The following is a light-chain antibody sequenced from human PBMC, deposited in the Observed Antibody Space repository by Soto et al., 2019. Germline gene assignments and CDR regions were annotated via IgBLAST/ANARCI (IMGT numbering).Light chain of an antibody. CDR1: QDISYF. J-gene: IGKJ1*01. CDR2: DAS. Sequence: DIQMTQSPSSLSASVGDRVTITCQASQDISYFLNWYQQKPGKAPKVLIYDASNLKTGVPSRFSGSGSGTDFTFTISSLQPEDVATYFCQQYNNLPVFGQGTKVEI. V-gene: IGKV1-33*01. CDR3: QQYNNLPV.